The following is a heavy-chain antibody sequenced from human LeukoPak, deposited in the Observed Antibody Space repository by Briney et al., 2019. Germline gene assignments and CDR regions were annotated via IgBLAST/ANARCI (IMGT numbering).Heavy chain of an antibody. D-gene: IGHD2-21*02. V-gene: IGHV1-69*06. CDR3: ARVVKYCGGDCFIFDY. J-gene: IGHJ4*02. CDR2: TIPIFGTA. CDR1: GGTFSSYA. Sequence: SVKVSCKASGGTFSSYAISWVRQAPGQGLEWMGRTIPIFGTANYAQKFQGRVTITADKSTSTAYMELSSLRSEDTAVYCCARVVKYCGGDCFIFDYWGQGTLVTVSS.